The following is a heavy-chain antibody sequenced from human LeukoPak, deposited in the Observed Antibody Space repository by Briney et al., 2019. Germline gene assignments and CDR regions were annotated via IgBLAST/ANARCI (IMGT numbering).Heavy chain of an antibody. Sequence: SETLSLTCAVYGGSFSGYYWSWIRQPPGKGLERIGEINHSGSTNYNPSLKSRVTISVDTSKNQFSLKLSSVTAADTAVYYCARARGDDGDFDYWGQGTLVTVSS. CDR1: GGSFSGYY. J-gene: IGHJ4*02. V-gene: IGHV4-34*01. CDR3: ARARGDDGDFDY. CDR2: INHSGST. D-gene: IGHD4-17*01.